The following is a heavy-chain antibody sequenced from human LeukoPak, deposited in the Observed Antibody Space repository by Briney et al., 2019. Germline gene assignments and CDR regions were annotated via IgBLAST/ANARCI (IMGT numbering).Heavy chain of an antibody. CDR3: ARDLNYSGSGSYYNPPYYYGMDV. V-gene: IGHV3-21*01. J-gene: IGHJ6*02. D-gene: IGHD3-10*01. Sequence: GGSLRLSCAASGFTFSSYSMNWVRQAPGKGLEWVSSISSSSSYIYYADSVKGRFTISRDNAKNSLYLQMNSLRAEDTAVYYCARDLNYSGSGSYYNPPYYYGMDVWGQGTTVTVSS. CDR2: ISSSSSYI. CDR1: GFTFSSYS.